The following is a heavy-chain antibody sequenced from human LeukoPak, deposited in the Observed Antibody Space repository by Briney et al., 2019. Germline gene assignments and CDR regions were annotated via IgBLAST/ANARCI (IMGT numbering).Heavy chain of an antibody. CDR3: AKDSQCFGELPAFFDY. D-gene: IGHD3-10*01. CDR2: ISGSGGST. Sequence: PGGSLRLSCAASGFTFSSYAMSWVRQAPGKGLEWVSAISGSGGSTYYADSVKGRFTISRDNSKNTLYLKMNSLRAEDTAVYYCAKDSQCFGELPAFFDYWGQGTLVTVSS. J-gene: IGHJ4*02. CDR1: GFTFSSYA. V-gene: IGHV3-23*01.